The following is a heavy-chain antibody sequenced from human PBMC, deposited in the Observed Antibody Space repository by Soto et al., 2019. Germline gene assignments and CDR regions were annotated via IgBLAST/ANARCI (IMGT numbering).Heavy chain of an antibody. CDR2: INPSGGST. V-gene: IGHV1-46*01. CDR1: GYTFTSYY. Sequence: GASVKVSCKASGYTFTSYYMHWVRHAPGQGLEWMGIINPSGGSTSYAQKFQGRVTMTRDTSTSTVYMELSSLRSEDTAVYYCASAENYYYGMDVWGQGTTVTVSS. CDR3: ASAENYYYGMDV. J-gene: IGHJ6*02.